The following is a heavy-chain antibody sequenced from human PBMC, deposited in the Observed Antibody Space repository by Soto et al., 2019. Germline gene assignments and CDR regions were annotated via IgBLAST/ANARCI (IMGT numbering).Heavy chain of an antibody. Sequence: SETLSLTCTVSGGSISSYYWSWIRQPPGKGLEWIGYIYYSGSTNYNPSPKSRVTISVDTSKNQFSLKLSSVTAADTAVYYCARDHGDYGAIDAFDIWGQGTMVTV. V-gene: IGHV4-59*01. CDR3: ARDHGDYGAIDAFDI. CDR1: GGSISSYY. CDR2: IYYSGST. D-gene: IGHD4-17*01. J-gene: IGHJ3*02.